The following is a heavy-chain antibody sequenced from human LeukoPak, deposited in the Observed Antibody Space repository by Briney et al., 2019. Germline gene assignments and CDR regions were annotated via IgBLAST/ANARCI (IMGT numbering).Heavy chain of an antibody. V-gene: IGHV4-59*08. J-gene: IGHJ3*02. CDR1: GGFIASYY. CDR3: ARPQHTAVTGSFDI. D-gene: IGHD5-18*01. CDR2: IYYSWNT. Sequence: AETLSLTCTVSGGFIASYYWSWIRQPPGKGLEWSGYIYYSWNTNYNPSLKSRVTMSMDTSKNQFSLKLESVTAADTAVYYCARPQHTAVTGSFDIWGQGTGVTVSS.